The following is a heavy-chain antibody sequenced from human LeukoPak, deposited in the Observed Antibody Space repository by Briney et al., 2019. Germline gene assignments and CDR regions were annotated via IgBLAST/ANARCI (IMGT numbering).Heavy chain of an antibody. V-gene: IGHV4-59*08. CDR1: GGSISSYY. J-gene: IGHJ3*02. CDR3: ARRRYYDSSGYYGVVAFDI. Sequence: SETLSLTCTVSGGSISSYYWNWIRQPPGKGLEWIGYIHYTGSTNYNPSLKSRLTISVDTSKNQFSLKLSSVTAADTAVYYCARRRYYDSSGYYGVVAFDIWGQGTMVTVSS. D-gene: IGHD3-22*01. CDR2: IHYTGST.